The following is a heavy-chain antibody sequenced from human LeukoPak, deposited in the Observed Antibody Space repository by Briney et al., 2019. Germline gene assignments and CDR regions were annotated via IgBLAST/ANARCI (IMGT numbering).Heavy chain of an antibody. CDR1: GYTFTGYY. V-gene: IGHV1-2*02. D-gene: IGHD1-1*01. CDR2: INLNSGGT. J-gene: IGHJ5*02. Sequence: ASVKVSCKASGYTFTGYYMHWVRQAPGQGLEWMGWINLNSGGTNYAQKFQGRVTMTRDTSISTAYMELSRLRSDDTAVYYCARVQLERAGDWFDPWGQGTLVTVSS. CDR3: ARVQLERAGDWFDP.